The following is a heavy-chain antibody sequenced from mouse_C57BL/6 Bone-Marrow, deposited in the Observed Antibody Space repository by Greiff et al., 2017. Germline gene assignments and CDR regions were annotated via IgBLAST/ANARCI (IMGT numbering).Heavy chain of an antibody. CDR3: ARVGLRYFDY. CDR1: GFTFPRYW. Sequence: QVQLQQSGAELVMPGASVKLSCKASGFTFPRYWMHWVKQRPGQGLEWIGAIDPSDSYTNYNQKFKGKSTFTVDKSYSTAYMQLSSLTSEDSAVYYCARVGLRYFDYWGQGTTLTVSS. D-gene: IGHD2-4*01. CDR2: IDPSDSYT. V-gene: IGHV1-69*01. J-gene: IGHJ2*01.